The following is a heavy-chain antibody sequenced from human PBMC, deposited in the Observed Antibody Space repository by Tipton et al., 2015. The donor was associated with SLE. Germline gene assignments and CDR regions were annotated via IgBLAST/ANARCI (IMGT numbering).Heavy chain of an antibody. CDR3: AKDDAVWFRAEYLDV. CDR2: IYSGGTT. J-gene: IGHJ6*02. CDR1: GFTFSKYW. V-gene: IGHV3-23*03. Sequence: GSLRLSCAASGFTFSKYWMHWVRQAPGKGLEWVSTIYSGGTTYYGDSVKGRFTISRDNSKKTIYLQMSGLKTEDTAVYYCAKDDAVWFRAEYLDVWGQGTTVTVSS. D-gene: IGHD3-10*01.